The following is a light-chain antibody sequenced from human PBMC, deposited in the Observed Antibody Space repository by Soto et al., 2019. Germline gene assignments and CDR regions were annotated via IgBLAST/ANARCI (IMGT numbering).Light chain of an antibody. J-gene: IGLJ1*01. CDR1: SSDVGHYNY. Sequence: QSVLTQPASVSGSPGQSITISCTGTSSDVGHYNYVSWYQQHPGKGPKLLIYEVTNRPSGISNRFSGSKSGNTASLTISGLQAEDEADYYCSSYKSISNRVFGTGTKVTVL. V-gene: IGLV2-14*01. CDR2: EVT. CDR3: SSYKSISNRV.